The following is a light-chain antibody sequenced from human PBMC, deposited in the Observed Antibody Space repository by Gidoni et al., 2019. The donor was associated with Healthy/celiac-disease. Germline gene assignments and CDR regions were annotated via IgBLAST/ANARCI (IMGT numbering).Light chain of an antibody. CDR3: QQSYSTPHT. CDR2: VAS. CDR1: QSISSY. J-gene: IGKJ2*01. Sequence: DIQMTQSPSSLSASVGDRVTITCRASQSISSYLNWYQQKQGKAPKFLIYVASSLQSGVPSRFSGSGSGTDFTLTISSLQPEDFATYYCQQSYSTPHTFGQGTKLEIK. V-gene: IGKV1-39*01.